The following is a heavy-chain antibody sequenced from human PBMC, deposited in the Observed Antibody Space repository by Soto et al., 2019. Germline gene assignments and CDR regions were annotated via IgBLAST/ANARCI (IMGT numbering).Heavy chain of an antibody. CDR1: GFAIRSYG. D-gene: IGHD5-12*01. J-gene: IGHJ4*02. Sequence: GGSLRLSCAASGFAIRSYGMHWVRQAPGKGLEWVAVIWYDGGKEYYADSVKGRSTISRDNSKNTVSLQMNSLTAEDTAFYYCARDYSGLNGGIDYWGQGTLVIVSS. CDR2: IWYDGGKE. CDR3: ARDYSGLNGGIDY. V-gene: IGHV3-33*01.